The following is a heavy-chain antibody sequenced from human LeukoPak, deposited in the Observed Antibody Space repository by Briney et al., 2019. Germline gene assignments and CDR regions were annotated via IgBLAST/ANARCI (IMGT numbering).Heavy chain of an antibody. Sequence: SETLSLTCTVSGGSISSSSYYWGWIRQPPGKGLEWLGSIYYSGSTYYNPSLKSRVTISVDTSKNQFSLKLSSVTAADTAVYYCARHDGTYSFNWFDPWGQGTLVTVSS. J-gene: IGHJ5*02. CDR2: IYYSGST. D-gene: IGHD6-13*01. CDR3: ARHDGTYSFNWFDP. CDR1: GGSISSSSYY. V-gene: IGHV4-39*01.